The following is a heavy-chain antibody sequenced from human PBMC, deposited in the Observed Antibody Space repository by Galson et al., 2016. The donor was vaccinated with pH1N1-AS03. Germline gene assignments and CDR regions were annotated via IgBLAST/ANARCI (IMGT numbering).Heavy chain of an antibody. CDR1: GGSISSGSYY. J-gene: IGHJ4*02. Sequence: TLSLTCTVSGGSISSGSYYWSWIRQPAGKGQVWIGRLYTSGSTNYNPSLKSRVTISVDTSKNQFSLKLSSVTAADTAVYYCARASPLPSGYFDYWGQGTLVTVSS. V-gene: IGHV4-61*02. CDR3: ARASPLPSGYFDY. CDR2: LYTSGST.